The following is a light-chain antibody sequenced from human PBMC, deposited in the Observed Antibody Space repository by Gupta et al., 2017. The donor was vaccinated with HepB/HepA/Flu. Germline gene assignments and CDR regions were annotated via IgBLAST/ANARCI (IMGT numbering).Light chain of an antibody. Sequence: DIMMTQSPDSLRVSLGERATTNCRTSRSIFYNTDKKNSLLWYQQKPGQPPKLLIYWASIRDSGVPDRFSGSGSGTDFTLTISSLQPEDVAVYYCQQYYSAPWTFGQGTKVEIK. J-gene: IGKJ1*01. CDR2: WAS. CDR3: QQYYSAPWT. CDR1: RSIFYNTDKKNS. V-gene: IGKV4-1*01.